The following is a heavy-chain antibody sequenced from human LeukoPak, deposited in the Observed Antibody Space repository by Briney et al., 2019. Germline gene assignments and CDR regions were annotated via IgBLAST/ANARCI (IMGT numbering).Heavy chain of an antibody. CDR2: IYYSGST. J-gene: IGHJ4*02. D-gene: IGHD4-23*01. V-gene: IGHV4-39*07. Sequence: SETLSLTCTVSGGSISSSSYYWGWIRQPPGKGLEWIGSIYYSGSTYYNPSLKSRVTISVDTSKNQFSLKLSSVTAADTAVYYCASCGNSGDFDYWGQGTLVTVSS. CDR3: ASCGNSGDFDY. CDR1: GGSISSSSYY.